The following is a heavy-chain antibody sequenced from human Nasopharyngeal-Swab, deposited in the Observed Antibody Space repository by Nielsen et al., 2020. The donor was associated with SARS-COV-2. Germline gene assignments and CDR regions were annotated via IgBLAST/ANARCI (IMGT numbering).Heavy chain of an antibody. Sequence: WVRQAPGQGPEWLGLIIPSESSTAYAQKFQGRVTMTRDTSTSTAYMELSSLRSDDTAVYFCARGAVHHMLDLWGQGTRVTVSS. V-gene: IGHV1-46*01. CDR2: IIPSESST. CDR3: ARGAVHHMLDL. J-gene: IGHJ5*02. D-gene: IGHD3-16*01.